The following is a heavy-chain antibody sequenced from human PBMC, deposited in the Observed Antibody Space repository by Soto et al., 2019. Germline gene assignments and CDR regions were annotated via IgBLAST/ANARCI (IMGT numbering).Heavy chain of an antibody. V-gene: IGHV1-46*01. CDR2: INPSGDT. J-gene: IGHJ4*02. CDR3: ARVYCSGGGCYGIDY. D-gene: IGHD2-15*01. CDR1: GDTFTSYY. Sequence: QVQLVQSGAEVKKPGASVKIFCKASGDTFTSYYMHWVRQAPGQGLEWMGIINPSGDTSYAQKFQGRVPMTRDTSTSTVYMELSSLRSEDTAVYYCARVYCSGGGCYGIDYWGQGTLVTVSS.